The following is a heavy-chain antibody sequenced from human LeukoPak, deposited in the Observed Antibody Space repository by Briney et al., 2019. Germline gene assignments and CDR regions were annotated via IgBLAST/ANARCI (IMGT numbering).Heavy chain of an antibody. CDR2: ISSSSSYI. J-gene: IGHJ4*02. CDR3: ARSPVWDSRIFDY. V-gene: IGHV3-21*01. CDR1: GFTFSSYA. Sequence: GGSLKLSCAASGFTFSSYAMSWVRQAPGKGLEWVSSISSSSSYIYYADSVKGRFTISRDNAKNSLYLQMNSLRAEDTAVYYCARSPVWDSRIFDYWGQGTLVTVSS. D-gene: IGHD3-22*01.